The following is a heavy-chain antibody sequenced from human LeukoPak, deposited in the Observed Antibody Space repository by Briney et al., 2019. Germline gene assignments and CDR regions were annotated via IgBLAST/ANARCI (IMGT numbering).Heavy chain of an antibody. J-gene: IGHJ4*02. CDR2: ISNIGDST. CDR3: ARVPLGNSYYDY. Sequence: TGGSLRLSCAASGFTFSSYAMSWVRQAPGKGLEYVSAISNIGDSTYYANSVKGRFTISRDNSKNTLFLLMDSLRAEDMAVYFCARVPLGNSYYDYWGQGTLVTVSS. V-gene: IGHV3-64*01. D-gene: IGHD7-27*01. CDR1: GFTFSSYA.